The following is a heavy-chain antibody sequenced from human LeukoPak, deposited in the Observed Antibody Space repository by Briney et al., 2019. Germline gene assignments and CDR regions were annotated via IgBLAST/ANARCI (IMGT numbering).Heavy chain of an antibody. V-gene: IGHV1-69*04. J-gene: IGHJ6*02. Sequence: SVKVSCMASGGTFSSYAISWVRQAPGQGLEWMGRIIPILGIANYAQKFQGRVTITADKSTSTAYMELSSLRSEDTAVYYCARDGVDTAMVFYYYYGMDVWGQGTTVTVSS. CDR3: ARDGVDTAMVFYYYYGMDV. CDR2: IIPILGIA. CDR1: GGTFSSYA. D-gene: IGHD5-18*01.